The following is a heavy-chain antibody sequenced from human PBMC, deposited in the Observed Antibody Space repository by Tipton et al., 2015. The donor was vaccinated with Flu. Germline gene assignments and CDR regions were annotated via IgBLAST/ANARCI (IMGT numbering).Heavy chain of an antibody. J-gene: IGHJ4*02. CDR3: ARGRAVAGFRGFDY. CDR1: GGSISSGSYY. CDR2: IYTSGNT. V-gene: IGHV4-61*02. Sequence: TLSLTCTVSGGSISSGSYYWSWSRQPAGKGLGWSGRIYTSGNTNYNPSLKSRVTISVDTSKNQFSLKLSSVTAADTAVYYCARGRAVAGFRGFDYWGQGTLVTVSS. D-gene: IGHD6-19*01.